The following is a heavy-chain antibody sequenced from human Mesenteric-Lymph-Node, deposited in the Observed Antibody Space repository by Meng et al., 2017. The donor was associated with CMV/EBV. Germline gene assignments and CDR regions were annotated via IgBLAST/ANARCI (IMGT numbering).Heavy chain of an antibody. V-gene: IGHV3-30*02. CDR1: GFTFSSYS. CDR2: IRYDGSSK. D-gene: IGHD5-12*01. J-gene: IGHJ4*02. Sequence: GESLKISCAASGFTFSSYSMNWVRQAPGKGLEWVAFIRYDGSSKYYADSVKGRFTISRDNSKNTLYLQMNSLRAEDTAVYYCAKDRGYSGYDGGHFDYWGQGTLVTVSS. CDR3: AKDRGYSGYDGGHFDY.